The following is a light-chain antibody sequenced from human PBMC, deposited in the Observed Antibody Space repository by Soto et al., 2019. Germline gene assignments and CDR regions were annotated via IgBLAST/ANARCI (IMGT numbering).Light chain of an antibody. CDR3: GTWDSRLNAYV. V-gene: IGLV1-51*01. J-gene: IGLJ1*01. CDR2: DSN. Sequence: QSVLTQPPSVSAAPGQKVTISCSGSSSNIGRNSVSWYQQLPGTAPKLPIYDSNKRASGIPDRFSGSKSGTSATLAITGLQTGDEADYYCGTWDSRLNAYVFGTGTKVTVL. CDR1: SSNIGRNS.